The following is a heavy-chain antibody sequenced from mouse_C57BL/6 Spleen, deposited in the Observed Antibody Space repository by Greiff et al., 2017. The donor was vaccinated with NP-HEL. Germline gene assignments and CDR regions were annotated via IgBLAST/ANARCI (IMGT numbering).Heavy chain of an antibody. V-gene: IGHV5-16*01. CDR3: AREPYYYGSSYRWYFDV. Sequence: EVQLVESEGGLVQPGSSMKLSCTASGFTFSDYYMAWVRQVPEKGLEWVANINYDGSSTYYLDSLKSRFIISRDNAKNILYLQMSSLKSEDTATYYCAREPYYYGSSYRWYFDVWGTGTTVTVSS. D-gene: IGHD1-1*01. CDR2: INYDGSST. J-gene: IGHJ1*03. CDR1: GFTFSDYY.